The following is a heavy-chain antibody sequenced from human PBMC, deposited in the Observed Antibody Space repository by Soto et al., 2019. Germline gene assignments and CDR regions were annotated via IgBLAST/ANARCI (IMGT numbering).Heavy chain of an antibody. CDR1: GFTLSNYA. CDR3: ARALGDGYNWGPFDY. D-gene: IGHD5-12*01. Sequence: PGGSLRLSCVGSGFTLSNYAMSWVRQAPGKGPEWVSGMSGSGASTYYADSVKGRFTISRDSSKNTLYLQMNSLRAEDTAVYYCARALGDGYNWGPFDYWGQGTLVTVSS. J-gene: IGHJ4*02. V-gene: IGHV3-23*01. CDR2: MSGSGAST.